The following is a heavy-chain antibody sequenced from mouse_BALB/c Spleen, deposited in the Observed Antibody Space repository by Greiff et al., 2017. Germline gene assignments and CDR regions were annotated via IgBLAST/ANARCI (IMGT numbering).Heavy chain of an antibody. Sequence: EVKLMESGGGLVQPGGSLRLSCATSGFTFTDYYMSWVRHPPGKALEWLGFIRNKANGYTTEYSASVKGRFTISRDNSQSILYLQMNTLRAEDSATYYCARDINGYFSMDYWGQGTSVTVSS. CDR3: ARDINGYFSMDY. V-gene: IGHV7-3*02. J-gene: IGHJ4*01. CDR2: IRNKANGYTT. CDR1: GFTFTDYY.